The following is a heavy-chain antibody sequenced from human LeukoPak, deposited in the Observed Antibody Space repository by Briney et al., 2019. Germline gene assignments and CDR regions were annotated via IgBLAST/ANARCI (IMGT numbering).Heavy chain of an antibody. CDR3: ASELLFPFDY. D-gene: IGHD2-21*01. CDR1: GFIFSRHW. J-gene: IGHJ4*02. V-gene: IGHV3-7*03. Sequence: GGSLRLSCAASGFIFSRHWMSWVRQAPGKGLEWVANIKQDGSEKYYVDSVKGRFTISRDNAKNSLYLQMISLRAEDTAVYYCASELLFPFDYWGQGTLVTVSS. CDR2: IKQDGSEK.